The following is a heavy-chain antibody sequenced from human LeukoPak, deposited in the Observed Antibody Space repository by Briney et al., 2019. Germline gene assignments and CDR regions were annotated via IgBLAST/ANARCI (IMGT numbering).Heavy chain of an antibody. V-gene: IGHV4-61*02. CDR3: ARHQWVPAFDI. D-gene: IGHD1-26*01. Sequence: SETLSLTCTVSGGSISSGSYYWSWIRQPAGKGLEWIGRIYTSGSTNYNPSLKSRVTISVDTSKNQFSLKLSSVTAADTAVYYCARHQWVPAFDIWGQGTMVTVSS. J-gene: IGHJ3*02. CDR2: IYTSGST. CDR1: GGSISSGSYY.